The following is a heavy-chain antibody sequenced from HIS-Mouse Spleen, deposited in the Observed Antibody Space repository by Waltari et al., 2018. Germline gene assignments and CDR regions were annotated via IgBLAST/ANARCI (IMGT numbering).Heavy chain of an antibody. CDR1: GGSLSSCGYY. Sequence: QVQLQESGPGLVKPSQTLSLTCTVSGGSLSSCGYYWSWLRQHPGKGLEWIGYIYYSGSTYYNPSLKSRVTISVDTSKNQFSLKLSSVTAADTAVYYCARAPIRGYWYFDLWGRGTLVTVSS. D-gene: IGHD3-16*01. V-gene: IGHV4-31*03. CDR3: ARAPIRGYWYFDL. J-gene: IGHJ2*01. CDR2: IYYSGST.